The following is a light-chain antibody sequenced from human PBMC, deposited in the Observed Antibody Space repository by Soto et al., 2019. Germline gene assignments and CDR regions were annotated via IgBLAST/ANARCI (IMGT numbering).Light chain of an antibody. J-gene: IGLJ1*01. Sequence: QSALTQPRSVSGSPGQSVTISCTGTSSDVGAYNYVSWYQQHPGKAPKLMIYDVTKRPSGVPDRFSGSKSGNTASLAISGLQAEDEADYSCCSYAGGYTYVFGTGTKVTVL. CDR2: DVT. CDR3: CSYAGGYTYV. CDR1: SSDVGAYNY. V-gene: IGLV2-11*01.